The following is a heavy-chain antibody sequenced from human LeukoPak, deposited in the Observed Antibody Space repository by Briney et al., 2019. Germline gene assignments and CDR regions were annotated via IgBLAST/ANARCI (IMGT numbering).Heavy chain of an antibody. CDR3: ARGSPNWVGATSHFDY. D-gene: IGHD1-26*01. CDR2: INPSGGST. V-gene: IGHV1-46*01. CDR1: GYTFTSYY. Sequence: ASVKVSCKASGYTFTSYYMHWVRQAPGQGLEWMGIINPSGGSTSYAQKFQGRVTMTRDTSTSTVYMELSSPRSEDTAVYYCARGSPNWVGATSHFDYWGQGTLVTVSS. J-gene: IGHJ4*02.